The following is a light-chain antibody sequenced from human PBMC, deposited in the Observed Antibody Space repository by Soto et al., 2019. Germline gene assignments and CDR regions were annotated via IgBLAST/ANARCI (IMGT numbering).Light chain of an antibody. V-gene: IGKV3-11*01. CDR3: YQRVNWPTLRT. J-gene: IGKJ3*01. Sequence: EIVLTQSPATLSLSPGERATLSCRASQSVGKFLAWYQQKPGQAPRLLIYDASNRATGIPARFSGSGSGTDFPLSIRILEPDYFAVYYCYQRVNWPTLRTVGPWT. CDR1: QSVGKF. CDR2: DAS.